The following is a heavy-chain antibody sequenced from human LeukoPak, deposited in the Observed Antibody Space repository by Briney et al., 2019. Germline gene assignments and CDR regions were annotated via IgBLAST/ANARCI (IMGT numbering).Heavy chain of an antibody. CDR1: GFTFNNYW. CDR3: AKDPNGDYIGTFDI. J-gene: IGHJ3*02. CDR2: ITGNGAST. D-gene: IGHD4-17*01. Sequence: GGSLRLSCAASGFTFNNYWMSWVRQAPGKGLEWVSSITGNGASTQYADSVRGRFAISRDNSKSTLYLQMNSLRAEDTAVYFCAKDPNGDYIGTFDIWGQGTMVTVSS. V-gene: IGHV3-23*01.